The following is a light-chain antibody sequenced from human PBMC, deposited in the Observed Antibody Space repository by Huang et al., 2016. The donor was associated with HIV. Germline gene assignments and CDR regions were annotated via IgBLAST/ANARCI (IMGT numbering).Light chain of an antibody. Sequence: EIVLTQSPATLSVSPGDRATLPCRASHSISSNLAWYQQKPGQAPRLLIYGASTRATGIPARFSGSGSGAEFTLTISSLQSEDFAVYYCQQFNKWPYTFGQGTKLEIK. CDR3: QQFNKWPYT. V-gene: IGKV3-15*01. CDR1: HSISSN. CDR2: GAS. J-gene: IGKJ2*01.